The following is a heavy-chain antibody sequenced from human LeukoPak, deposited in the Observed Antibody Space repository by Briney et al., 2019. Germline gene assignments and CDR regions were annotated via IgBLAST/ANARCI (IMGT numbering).Heavy chain of an antibody. CDR1: GSTFTSYG. D-gene: IGHD2-2*01. J-gene: IGHJ4*02. CDR3: ARNGAFRCSSTSCLYYFDY. CDR2: ISAYNGNT. Sequence: ASVKVSCKASGSTFTSYGISWVRQAPGQGLEWMGWISAYNGNTNYAQKLQGRVTLTTDTSTSTAYMELRSLRSDDTAVYYCARNGAFRCSSTSCLYYFDYWGWGTLVSVSS. V-gene: IGHV1-18*01.